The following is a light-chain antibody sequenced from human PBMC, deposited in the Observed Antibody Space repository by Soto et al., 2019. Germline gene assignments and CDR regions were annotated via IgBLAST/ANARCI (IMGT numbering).Light chain of an antibody. J-gene: IGKJ1*01. CDR3: QQTYSSPLWT. Sequence: DIQMTQSPFSLSASVGDRFTITCRASQSISSYLNWYQQKPGKPPKLLIYAAVSLQSGIPSRFSAYGSGTDFTLTISSLQPEDFATYYCQQTYSSPLWTFGQVTKVAIK. CDR1: QSISSY. CDR2: AAV. V-gene: IGKV1-39*01.